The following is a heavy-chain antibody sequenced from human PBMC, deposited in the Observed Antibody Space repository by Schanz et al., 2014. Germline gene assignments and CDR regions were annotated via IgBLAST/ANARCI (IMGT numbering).Heavy chain of an antibody. D-gene: IGHD6-25*01. CDR3: AKVRYSSGWRGDYFDE. CDR1: GFMFSTDA. Sequence: VQLVESGGGVVQPGRSLRLSCAASGFMFSTDAMSWVRQAPGKGLEWLSVISASGGDTYYADSVKGRFTISRDNSKNTLYLQMNSLRAEDTAVYYCAKVRYSSGWRGDYFDEWGQGTLVTVAS. V-gene: IGHV3-23*04. J-gene: IGHJ4*02. CDR2: ISASGGDT.